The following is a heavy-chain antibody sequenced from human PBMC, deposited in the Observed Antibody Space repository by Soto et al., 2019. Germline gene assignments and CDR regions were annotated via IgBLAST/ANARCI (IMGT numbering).Heavy chain of an antibody. Sequence: QVRLVQSGAEVKKPGASVKVSCKASGYTFTSYGISWVRQAPGQGLEWMGWISADNGNTNYAQKLQGRVTMTTDTATSTAYMELRSLRSDDTAVYYCATYCSSTTCYPWNWFDPWGQGTLVTVSS. V-gene: IGHV1-18*01. CDR1: GYTFTSYG. J-gene: IGHJ5*02. D-gene: IGHD2-2*01. CDR3: ATYCSSTTCYPWNWFDP. CDR2: ISADNGNT.